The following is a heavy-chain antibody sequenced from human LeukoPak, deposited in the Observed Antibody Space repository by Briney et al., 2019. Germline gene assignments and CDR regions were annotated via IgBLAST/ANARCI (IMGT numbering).Heavy chain of an antibody. CDR3: ARDRKGNYYDSSGYMAYYFDY. CDR2: IKQDGSEK. V-gene: IGHV3-7*01. Sequence: GGSLRLSCAASEFTFSSYWMSWVRQAPGKGLEWVANIKQDGSEKYYVDSVKGRFTISRDNAKNSLYLQMNSLRAEDTAVYYCARDRKGNYYDSSGYMAYYFDYRGQGTLVTVSS. CDR1: EFTFSSYW. D-gene: IGHD3-22*01. J-gene: IGHJ4*02.